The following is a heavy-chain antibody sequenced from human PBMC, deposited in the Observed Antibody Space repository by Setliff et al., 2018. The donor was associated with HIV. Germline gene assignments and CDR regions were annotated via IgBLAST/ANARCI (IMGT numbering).Heavy chain of an antibody. J-gene: IGHJ6*03. Sequence: ASVKVSCKASGYTFTSYYIHWVRQAPGQGLEWMGRINPSGGSTSYSQKFQGRVTMTRDTSTSTVYMELSSLRSEDTAVYYCARDAFDYTAYYYSYMDVWGKGTTVTVSS. V-gene: IGHV1-46*01. CDR2: INPSGGST. D-gene: IGHD4-4*01. CDR3: ARDAFDYTAYYYSYMDV. CDR1: GYTFTSYY.